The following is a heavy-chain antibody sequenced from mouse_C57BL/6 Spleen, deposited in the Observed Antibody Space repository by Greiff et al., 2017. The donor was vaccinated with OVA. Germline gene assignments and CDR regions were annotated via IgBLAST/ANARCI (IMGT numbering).Heavy chain of an antibody. D-gene: IGHD2-2*01. Sequence: QVQLQQPGAELVKPGASVKLSCKASGYTFTSYWMHWVKQRPGQGLEWIGMIHPNSGSTNYNEKFKSNATLTVDKSSSTAYMQLSSLTSEDSAVYYCAREAYGYDYAMDYWGQGTSVTVSS. J-gene: IGHJ4*01. V-gene: IGHV1-64*01. CDR1: GYTFTSYW. CDR3: AREAYGYDYAMDY. CDR2: IHPNSGST.